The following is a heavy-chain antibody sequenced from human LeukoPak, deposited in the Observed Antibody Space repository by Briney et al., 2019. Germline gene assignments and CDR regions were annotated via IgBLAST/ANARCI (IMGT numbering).Heavy chain of an antibody. CDR3: ARSPDTAILLYYYYMDV. V-gene: IGHV4-61*08. CDR2: IYYSGST. Sequence: SQTLSLTCTVSGGSISSGGYYWSWIRQPPGKGLEWIGYIYYSGSTNYNPSLKSRVTISVDTSKNQFSLKLSSVTAADTAVYYCARSPDTAILLYYYYMDVWGKGTTVTVSS. CDR1: GGSISSGGYY. D-gene: IGHD5-18*01. J-gene: IGHJ6*03.